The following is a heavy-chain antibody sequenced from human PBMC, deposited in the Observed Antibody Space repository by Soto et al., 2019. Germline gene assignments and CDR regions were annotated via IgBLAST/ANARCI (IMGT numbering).Heavy chain of an antibody. V-gene: IGHV3-23*01. J-gene: IGHJ5*02. D-gene: IGHD6-13*01. CDR3: AKDPLKYRASWYLAWGVDP. CDR1: GFTFSNQA. CDR2: ITGSGDST. Sequence: EVQLLESGGGLVQPGGSLRLSCAASGFTFSNQAMSWVRQAPGKGLEWVSGITGSGDSTFYGDSVKGRFTISRDNSKNPRHLQMNSLRAEDTAVYYCAKDPLKYRASWYLAWGVDPWGQGTLVTVSS.